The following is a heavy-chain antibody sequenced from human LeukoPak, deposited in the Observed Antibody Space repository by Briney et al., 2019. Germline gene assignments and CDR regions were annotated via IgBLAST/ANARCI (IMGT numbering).Heavy chain of an antibody. CDR2: INPHSGDT. D-gene: IGHD6-13*01. J-gene: IGHJ5*02. V-gene: IGHV1-2*02. CDR1: GYTFTSYF. Sequence: ASVKVSCKASGYTFTSYFIHWVRQPPGQGLEWMGWINPHSGDTDYAQKFQGRVTMTRDTSISTAYMELRRLGSDDTAVYYCARRVSSWSEGWFDPWGQGTLVTVSS. CDR3: ARRVSSWSEGWFDP.